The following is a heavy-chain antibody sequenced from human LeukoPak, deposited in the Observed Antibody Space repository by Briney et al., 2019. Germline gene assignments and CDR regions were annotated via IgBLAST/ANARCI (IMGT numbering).Heavy chain of an antibody. CDR2: IYSSGSA. D-gene: IGHD6-6*01. Sequence: SETLSLTCTVSGASINNNFWTWIRQPPGKGPEWIGYIYSSGSANYNPSLKSRVTMSVDTSKNQFSLKLNSVTAADTAVYYCGRTGIGSSYYYGMDVWGQGTTVTVSS. J-gene: IGHJ6*02. CDR1: GASINNNF. V-gene: IGHV4-59*12. CDR3: GRTGIGSSYYYGMDV.